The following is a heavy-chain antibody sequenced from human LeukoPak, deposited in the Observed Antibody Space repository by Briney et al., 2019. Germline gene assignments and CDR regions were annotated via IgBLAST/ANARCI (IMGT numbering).Heavy chain of an antibody. D-gene: IGHD1/OR15-1a*01. CDR1: GFTVSSNY. J-gene: IGHJ4*02. V-gene: IGHV3-53*01. CDR3: ARAGGTTTRNYYFDY. CDR2: IYSGGST. Sequence: PGGSLRLSCAASGFTVSSNYMSWVRQAPGKGLESVSVIYSGGSTYYADSVKGRFTISRDNSKNTLYLQMNSLRAEDTAVYYCARAGGTTTRNYYFDYWGQGTLVTVSS.